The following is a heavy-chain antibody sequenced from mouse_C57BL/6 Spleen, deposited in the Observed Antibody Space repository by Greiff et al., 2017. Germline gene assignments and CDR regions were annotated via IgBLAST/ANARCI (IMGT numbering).Heavy chain of an antibody. CDR3: ARQYYGYYFDY. V-gene: IGHV5-9*01. J-gene: IGHJ2*01. Sequence: DVMLVESGGGLVKPGGSLKLSCAASGFTFSSYTMSWVRQTPEKRLEWVATISGGGGNTYYPASVKGRFTISRDNAKNTRYLQMSSLRSEDTALYYCARQYYGYYFDYWGQGTTLTVSS. D-gene: IGHD1-1*01. CDR1: GFTFSSYT. CDR2: ISGGGGNT.